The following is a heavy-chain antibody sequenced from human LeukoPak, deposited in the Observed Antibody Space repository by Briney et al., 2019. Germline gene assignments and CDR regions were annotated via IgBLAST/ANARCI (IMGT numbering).Heavy chain of an antibody. CDR3: ARALLGVADWFDP. J-gene: IGHJ5*02. CDR2: IYYSGNT. D-gene: IGHD6-19*01. V-gene: IGHV4-39*07. CDR1: GGSISVTTYY. Sequence: SETLSLTCSVSGGSISVTTYYWGWMRQPPGKGLEWIASIYYSGNTFYNPSLKSRVTISVDTSKNQFSLKLSSVTAADTAVYYCARALLGVADWFDPWGQGTLVTVSS.